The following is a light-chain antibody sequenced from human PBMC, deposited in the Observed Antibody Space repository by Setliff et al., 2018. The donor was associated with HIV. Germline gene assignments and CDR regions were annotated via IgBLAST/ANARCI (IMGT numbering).Light chain of an antibody. J-gene: IGLJ3*02. CDR2: DTS. V-gene: IGLV7-46*01. CDR3: FLSYSGARRV. CDR1: TGAVTSGHY. Sequence: QAVVTQEPSLTVSPGGTVTLTCGPSTGAVTSGHYPYWFQQKPGQAPRTLISDTSNKHSWTPARFSGSLLGGKAALTLSSAQPEDEAAYYCFLSYSGARRVFGGGTKVTVL.